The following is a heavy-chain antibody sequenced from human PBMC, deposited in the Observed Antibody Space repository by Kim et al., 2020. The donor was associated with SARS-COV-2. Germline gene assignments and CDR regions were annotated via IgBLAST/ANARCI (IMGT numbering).Heavy chain of an antibody. CDR3: ARHLQFYYDKSGPLEDYFDY. J-gene: IGHJ4*02. CDR2: ISAYDGKT. CDR1: GFTNSG. Sequence: ASVKVSCKASGFTNSGINWVRQAPGQGLEWMGWISAYDGKTNYAQKFQGRVTMTTDTSTNTSYMELRSLRSDDTAVYYCARHLQFYYDKSGPLEDYFDYWGQGTLVTVSS. V-gene: IGHV1-18*01. D-gene: IGHD3-22*01.